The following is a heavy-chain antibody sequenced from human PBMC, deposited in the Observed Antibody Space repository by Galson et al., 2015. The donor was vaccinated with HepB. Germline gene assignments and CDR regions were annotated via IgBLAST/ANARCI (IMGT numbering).Heavy chain of an antibody. J-gene: IGHJ4*02. D-gene: IGHD2-21*02. Sequence: SLRLSCAASGFTFSSYSMNWVRQAPGKGLEWVSSISSSSSYIYYADSVKGRFTISRDNAKNSLYLQMNSLRAEDTAVYYCARVVGAYCGGDCYSEYPDYWGQGTLVTVSS. CDR3: ARVVGAYCGGDCYSEYPDY. CDR2: ISSSSSYI. V-gene: IGHV3-21*01. CDR1: GFTFSSYS.